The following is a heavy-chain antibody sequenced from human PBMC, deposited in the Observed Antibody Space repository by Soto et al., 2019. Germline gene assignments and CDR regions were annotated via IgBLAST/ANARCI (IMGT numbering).Heavy chain of an antibody. Sequence: XGSLRLSCADSGFTFSSYEMNWVRQAPGKGLEWVSYISSSVSTIYYADSVKGRFTTSRDNAKNSLYLQMNSLRAEDTAVYYCARERTSYYYDSSGYYAAFDIWGQGTMVTVSS. D-gene: IGHD3-22*01. V-gene: IGHV3-48*03. J-gene: IGHJ3*02. CDR1: GFTFSSYE. CDR3: ARERTSYYYDSSGYYAAFDI. CDR2: ISSSVSTI.